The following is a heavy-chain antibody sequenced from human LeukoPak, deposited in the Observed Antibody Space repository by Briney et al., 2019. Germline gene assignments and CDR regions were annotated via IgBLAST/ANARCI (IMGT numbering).Heavy chain of an antibody. CDR2: VSYSGNT. J-gene: IGHJ4*02. D-gene: IGHD2-21*02. CDR1: GDSIRSGGYY. V-gene: IGHV4-31*11. CDR3: ARYRVGAYCGGDCYSSDY. Sequence: PSQTLSLTCAVSGDSIRSGGYYWSWVRQHPGKGLEWIGYVSYSGNTYYNPSLKSRVTISVDTSKSQFSLKLSSVTAADTAVYYCARYRVGAYCGGDCYSSDYWGQGTLVTVSS.